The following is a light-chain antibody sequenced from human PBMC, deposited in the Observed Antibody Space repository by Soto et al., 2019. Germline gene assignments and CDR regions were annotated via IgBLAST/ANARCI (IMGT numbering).Light chain of an antibody. CDR2: DAS. Sequence: DIQMTQSPSSLSASVGDRVTITCRASQGITKDLGWYQQKPGRAPKLLIYDASNLEAGVPSRFRGSGSGTDFTFTISRLQPEDIATYYCQQYENLPTFGQGTRLEIK. CDR3: QQYENLPT. CDR1: QGITKD. V-gene: IGKV1-33*01. J-gene: IGKJ5*01.